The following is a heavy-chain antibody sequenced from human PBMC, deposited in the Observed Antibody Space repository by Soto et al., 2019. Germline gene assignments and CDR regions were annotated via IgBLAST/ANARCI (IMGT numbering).Heavy chain of an antibody. V-gene: IGHV1-69*02. D-gene: IGHD5-12*01. Sequence: ASVKVSCKASGGTFSSYTISWVRQAPGQGLEWMGRIIPILGIANYAQKFQGRVTITADKSTSTAYMELSSLRSEDTAVYYCARSQKYYDGFDPWGQGTLVTVSS. J-gene: IGHJ5*02. CDR2: IIPILGIA. CDR1: GGTFSSYT. CDR3: ARSQKYYDGFDP.